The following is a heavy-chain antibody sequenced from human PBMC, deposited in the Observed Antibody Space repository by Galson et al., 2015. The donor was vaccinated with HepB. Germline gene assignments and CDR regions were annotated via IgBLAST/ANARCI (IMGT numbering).Heavy chain of an antibody. D-gene: IGHD3-22*01. J-gene: IGHJ4*02. CDR3: ATSYYYDSSGYKGAIDY. CDR1: GYSFSSYY. V-gene: IGHV1-46*01. Sequence: SVKVSCKASGYSFSSYYMHWVRQAPGQGLEWVGLINPSDGATANAQKFQGHVTISADKSISTAYLQWSSLKASDTAMYYCATSYYYDSSGYKGAIDYWGQGTLVTVSP. CDR2: INPSDGAT.